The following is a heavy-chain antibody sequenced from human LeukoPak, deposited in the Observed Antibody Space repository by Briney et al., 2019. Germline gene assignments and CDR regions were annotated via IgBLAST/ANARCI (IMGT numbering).Heavy chain of an antibody. V-gene: IGHV4-59*12. J-gene: IGHJ4*02. Sequence: SETLSLTCTVSGDSISSYYWSWIRQPPGKGLEWIGYIYYSGSTNYNPSLKSRVTISVDTSKNQFSLKLSSVTAADTAVYYCARAFNYYGSGSYYPWGQGTLVTVSS. CDR2: IYYSGST. D-gene: IGHD3-10*01. CDR3: ARAFNYYGSGSYYP. CDR1: GDSISSYY.